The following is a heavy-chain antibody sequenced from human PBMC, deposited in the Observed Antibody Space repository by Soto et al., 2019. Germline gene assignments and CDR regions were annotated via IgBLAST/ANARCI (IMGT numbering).Heavy chain of an antibody. Sequence: DVQLLEAGGHLVQPGGSLRLSCAASGFTFSSYAMSWVRQSPGKGLEWVSSVSAGGDMTYYSDSVKGRFTISRDNSNNALFHQMNSLRIEDTALYYCARGDRGGSGSPASYYYSGLDVWGQGTKVTVS. CDR2: VSAGGDMT. J-gene: IGHJ6*02. CDR1: GFTFSSYA. V-gene: IGHV3-23*01. D-gene: IGHD3-10*01. CDR3: ARGDRGGSGSPASYYYSGLDV.